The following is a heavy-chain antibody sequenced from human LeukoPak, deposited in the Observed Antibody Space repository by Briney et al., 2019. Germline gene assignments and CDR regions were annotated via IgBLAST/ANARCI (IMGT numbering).Heavy chain of an antibody. V-gene: IGHV3-74*01. CDR3: ARDPTTVAFFDY. CDR2: INTDGSST. CDR1: GFTFTTYW. Sequence: GGSLRLSCAASGFTFTTYWMHWVRQVPGKGLVWVSRINTDGSSTTYADSVKGRFTISRDNAKNTLYLQMNSLRAEDTAVYYCARDPTTVAFFDYWGQGTLVTVSS. J-gene: IGHJ4*02. D-gene: IGHD4-17*01.